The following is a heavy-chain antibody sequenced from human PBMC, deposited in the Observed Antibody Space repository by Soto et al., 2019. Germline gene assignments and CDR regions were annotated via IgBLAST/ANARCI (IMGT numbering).Heavy chain of an antibody. D-gene: IGHD6-19*01. CDR3: AKAGSSGGRNYLDH. CDR1: GFTFTTFA. CDR2: ISISGDRT. Sequence: GGSLRLSCVTSGFTFTTFALSWFRRAPGKGLEWVSAISISGDRTYYADSVKGRFFISRDNSNNTLFLRVSSLRVEDTATYYCAKAGSSGGRNYLDHWGQGTPVTSPQ. V-gene: IGHV3-23*01. J-gene: IGHJ4*02.